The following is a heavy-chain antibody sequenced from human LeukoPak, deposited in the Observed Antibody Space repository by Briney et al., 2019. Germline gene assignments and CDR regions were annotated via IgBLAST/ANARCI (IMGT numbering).Heavy chain of an antibody. J-gene: IGHJ4*02. V-gene: IGHV3-53*01. CDR2: LYSAGAT. D-gene: IGHD2-15*01. CDR3: ASGEVGVRKFYSDPFHY. Sequence: GGPLRLSCAASGFAVASNYMSWVRQATEKGLEWVSILYSAGATYYADSVRGRFTITRDTSKNTLNLQMNSLRADDTAIYYCASGEVGVRKFYSDPFHYWGQGTLVTVSS. CDR1: GFAVASNY.